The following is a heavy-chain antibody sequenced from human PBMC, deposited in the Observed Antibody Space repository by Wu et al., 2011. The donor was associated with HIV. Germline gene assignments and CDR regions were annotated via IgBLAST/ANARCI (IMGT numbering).Heavy chain of an antibody. Sequence: QVQLVQSGAGVKKPGASVKVSCKASGYTFTSYGISWVRQAPGQGLEWIGWISTYNGKTNSAQKLQGRVTMTTDTSTSTVYMEVRSLRSDDTAVYYCARDPPGYPYYFDYWGQGTLVTVSS. V-gene: IGHV1-18*01. CDR2: ISTYNGKT. CDR1: GYTFTSYG. J-gene: IGHJ4*02. CDR3: ARDPPGYPYYFDY. D-gene: IGHD5-12*01.